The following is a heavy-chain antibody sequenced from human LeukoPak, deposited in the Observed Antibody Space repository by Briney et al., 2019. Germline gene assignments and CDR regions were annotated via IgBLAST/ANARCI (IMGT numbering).Heavy chain of an antibody. CDR1: GFTFSSYW. J-gene: IGHJ4*02. CDR3: ARDIFSYYDSSGYFDY. CDR2: IKQDGSEK. D-gene: IGHD3-22*01. Sequence: GGSLRLSCAASGFTFSSYWMSWVRQASGKGLEWVANIKQDGSEKYYVDSVKGRFTISRDNAKNSLYLQMNSLRAEDTAVYYCARDIFSYYDSSGYFDYWGQGTLVTVSS. V-gene: IGHV3-7*01.